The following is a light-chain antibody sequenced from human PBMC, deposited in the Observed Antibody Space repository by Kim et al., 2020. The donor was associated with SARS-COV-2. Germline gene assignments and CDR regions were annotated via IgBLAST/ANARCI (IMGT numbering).Light chain of an antibody. CDR2: DAI. Sequence: QAVVTQEPSLTVSPGGTVTLTCASSTGAVTSAYYPNWFQRKPGQAPRVLIFDAIKKHSWTPARFSGSLLGDKAALTVSAVQPEDEAEYYCLLYYGGAQLVFGGGTQLTVL. CDR1: TGAVTSAYY. V-gene: IGLV7-43*01. J-gene: IGLJ3*02. CDR3: LLYYGGAQLV.